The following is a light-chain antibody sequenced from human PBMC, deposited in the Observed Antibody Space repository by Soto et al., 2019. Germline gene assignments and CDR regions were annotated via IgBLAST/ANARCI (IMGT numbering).Light chain of an antibody. Sequence: EIVLTQSPGTLSLSPGERASLSCRASQSVSRSLAWYQQKPGQAPRLLMFGATSRATGIPDRFSGSGSGTDFTLTISRLEPEDFAVYYCRQYDKSPYTFGQGTELGIK. CDR1: QSVSRS. CDR2: GAT. CDR3: RQYDKSPYT. J-gene: IGKJ2*01. V-gene: IGKV3-20*01.